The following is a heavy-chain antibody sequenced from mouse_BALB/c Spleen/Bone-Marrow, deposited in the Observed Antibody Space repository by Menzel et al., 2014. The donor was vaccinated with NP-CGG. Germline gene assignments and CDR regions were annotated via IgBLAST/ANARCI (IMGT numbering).Heavy chain of an antibody. D-gene: IGHD1-1*01. V-gene: IGHV1-14*01. CDR3: ARKFYYFGSSPYWYFDV. Sequence: SGPELVTPGASVKMSCKASGYTFTSYVMHWVKQKPGQGLEWIGYFNPYNDVTNYNEKFKGKATLTSDKSSSTAYMELSSLTSEDSAVYYCARKFYYFGSSPYWYFDVWGAGTTVTVSS. CDR2: FNPYNDVT. J-gene: IGHJ1*01. CDR1: GYTFTSYV.